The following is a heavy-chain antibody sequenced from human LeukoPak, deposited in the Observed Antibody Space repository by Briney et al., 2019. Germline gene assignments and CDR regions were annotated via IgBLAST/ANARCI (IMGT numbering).Heavy chain of an antibody. Sequence: ASETLSLTCAVYGASFSGYYWRWIRQPPGKGLEWIGEINHSGSTNYNPSLKSRVTISVDTSKNQFSLKLSSVTAADTAVYYCARGYSSGWSDYYYYGMDVWGQGTTVTVSS. CDR3: ARGYSSGWSDYYYYGMDV. V-gene: IGHV4-34*01. J-gene: IGHJ6*02. CDR1: GASFSGYY. CDR2: INHSGST. D-gene: IGHD6-19*01.